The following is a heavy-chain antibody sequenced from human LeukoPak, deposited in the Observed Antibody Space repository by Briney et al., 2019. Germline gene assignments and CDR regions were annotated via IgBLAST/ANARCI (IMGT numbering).Heavy chain of an antibody. CDR2: ISDSGSAI. CDR3: ATYSSSNGREFQY. D-gene: IGHD2-2*01. J-gene: IGHJ1*01. Sequence: GGSLRLSCAASGFTFSSFAMSWVRQAPGKGLEWVSVISDSGSAIYYSDSVEGRFTISRDNAKNSLYLQMNSLRAEDTAVYYCATYSSSNGREFQYWGQGTLVTVSS. CDR1: GFTFSSFA. V-gene: IGHV3-48*03.